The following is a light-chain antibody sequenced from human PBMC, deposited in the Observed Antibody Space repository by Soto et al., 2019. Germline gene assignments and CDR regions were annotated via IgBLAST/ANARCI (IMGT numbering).Light chain of an antibody. CDR3: QHDGSSPTWT. CDR2: GAS. Sequence: EIVLTQSPGTLSLSPGERATLSCRASQSVSSSYLAWYQQKPGQAPRLLIYGASSRATGIPDRFSGSGSGTDFTLTISRLEPEDCAVYYCQHDGSSPTWTFGQGTKVEIK. V-gene: IGKV3-20*01. CDR1: QSVSSSY. J-gene: IGKJ1*01.